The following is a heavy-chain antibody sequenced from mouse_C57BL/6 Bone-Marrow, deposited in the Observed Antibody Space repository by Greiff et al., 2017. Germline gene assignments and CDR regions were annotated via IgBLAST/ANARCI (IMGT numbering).Heavy chain of an antibody. V-gene: IGHV1-82*01. J-gene: IGHJ2*01. CDR3: ARLGYYFDY. Sequence: QVQLQQSGPELVKPGASVKISCTASGYAFSSSWMNWVKQRPGKGLEWIGRIYPGGGDTNYNGTFKGKATLTADKSSSTAYIQLSSLTSEDSAVYFCARLGYYFDYWGQGTTLTVSS. D-gene: IGHD2-2*01. CDR1: GYAFSSSW. CDR2: IYPGGGDT.